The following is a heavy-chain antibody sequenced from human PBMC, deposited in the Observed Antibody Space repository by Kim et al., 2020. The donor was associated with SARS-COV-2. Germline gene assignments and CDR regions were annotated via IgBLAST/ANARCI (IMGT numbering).Heavy chain of an antibody. CDR1: GFTFSSYA. Sequence: GGSLRLSCAASGFTFSSYAMHWVRQAPGKGLEWVAVISYDGSNKYYADSVKGRFTISRDNSKNTLYLQMNSLRAEDTAVYYCASLGSSWYEDDPIPGIAVAGTQTVFDYWGQGTLVTVSS. V-gene: IGHV3-30-3*01. CDR3: ASLGSSWYEDDPIPGIAVAGTQTVFDY. D-gene: IGHD6-19*01. CDR2: ISYDGSNK. J-gene: IGHJ4*02.